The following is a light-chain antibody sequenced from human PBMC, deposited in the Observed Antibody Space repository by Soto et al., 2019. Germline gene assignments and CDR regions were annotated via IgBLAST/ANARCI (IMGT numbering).Light chain of an antibody. Sequence: SVLTQPAYVSGSPGQSITISCTGTSSDVGGYNYVSWYQQHPGKAPKLMIYEVSNRPSGVSNRFSGSKSGNTASLTISGLQAEDEADYYCSSYTSSSTLVFGGGTKLTVL. J-gene: IGLJ2*01. V-gene: IGLV2-14*01. CDR2: EVS. CDR1: SSDVGGYNY. CDR3: SSYTSSSTLV.